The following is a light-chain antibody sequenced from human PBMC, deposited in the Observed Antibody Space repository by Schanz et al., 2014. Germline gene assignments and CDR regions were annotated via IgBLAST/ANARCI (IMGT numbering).Light chain of an antibody. J-gene: IGLJ3*02. CDR3: TSYTSVSTWV. CDR2: QVT. CDR1: SSDVGGHDY. V-gene: IGLV2-8*01. Sequence: QSALTQPPSASGSPGQSVTISCTGTSSDVGGHDYVSWYQHHPGKAPKVMIYQVTKRPSGVPDRFSGSKSGNTASLTVSGLQTEDEADYYCTSYTSVSTWVFGGGTKLTVL.